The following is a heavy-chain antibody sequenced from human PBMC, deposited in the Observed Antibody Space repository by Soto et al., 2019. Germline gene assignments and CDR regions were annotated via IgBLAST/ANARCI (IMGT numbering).Heavy chain of an antibody. J-gene: IGHJ4*02. CDR1: GYSFNTYW. D-gene: IGHD3-16*01. CDR2: IYPGDSDT. V-gene: IGHV5-51*01. Sequence: GESLKISCKGSGYSFNTYWVGWVRQMPGKGLEWMGIIYPGDSDTTYTPSFQGHVTISADKSISTVYLQWSSLKASDTAMYYCASSKTITEGEFYFDNWGQGTRVTVSS. CDR3: ASSKTITEGEFYFDN.